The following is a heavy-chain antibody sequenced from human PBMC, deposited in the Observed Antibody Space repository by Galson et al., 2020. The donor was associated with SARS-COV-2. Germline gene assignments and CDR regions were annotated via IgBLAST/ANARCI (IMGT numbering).Heavy chain of an antibody. J-gene: IGHJ6*02. CDR1: GYMFTSFG. Sequence: ASVKVSCKASGYMFTSFGVSWVRQAPGQGLEWMAWISGYHGYTKYAQKFQGRVTLTTDTSTTTAYMELRNLRSDDTAVYYCARDSERLSPERCSSGFRSVGMDVCGQWTTVTVSS. CDR2: ISGYHGYT. CDR3: ARDSERLSPERCSSGFRSVGMDV. V-gene: IGHV1-18*01. D-gene: IGHD6-6*01.